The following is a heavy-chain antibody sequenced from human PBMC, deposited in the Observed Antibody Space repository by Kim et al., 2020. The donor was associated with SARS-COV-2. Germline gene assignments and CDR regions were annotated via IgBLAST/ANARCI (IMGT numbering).Heavy chain of an antibody. CDR3: AGEAPEYSSSSHDY. J-gene: IGHJ4*02. Sequence: SETLSLTCTVSGGSISSYYWSWIRQPPGKGLEWIGYIYYSGSTNYNPSLKSRVTISVDTSKNQFSLKLSSVTAADTAVYYCAGEAPEYSSSSHDYWGQGT. D-gene: IGHD6-6*01. CDR1: GGSISSYY. CDR2: IYYSGST. V-gene: IGHV4-59*13.